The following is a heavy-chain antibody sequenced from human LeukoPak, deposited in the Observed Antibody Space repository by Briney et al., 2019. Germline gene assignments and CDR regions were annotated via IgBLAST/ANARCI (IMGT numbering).Heavy chain of an antibody. D-gene: IGHD3-9*01. CDR1: GYTFTSYY. Sequence: ASVKVSCTASGYTFTSYYMHWVRHAPGQGLGWMGIINPSGGSTSYAQKFQGRVTMTRDMSTSTVYMELSSLRSEDTAMYYCARLGQYDILTRTPGYNWFDLWGQGTLVTVSS. CDR2: INPSGGST. CDR3: ARLGQYDILTRTPGYNWFDL. V-gene: IGHV1-46*01. J-gene: IGHJ5*02.